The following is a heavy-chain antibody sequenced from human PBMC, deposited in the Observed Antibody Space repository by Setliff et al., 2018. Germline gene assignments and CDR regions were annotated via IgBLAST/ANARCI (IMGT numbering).Heavy chain of an antibody. J-gene: IGHJ4*02. V-gene: IGHV4-39*07. CDR1: GGSISSSSHY. CDR2: IYYTGST. D-gene: IGHD1-1*01. Sequence: SETLSLTCTVSGGSISSSSHYWGWIRQPPGKGLEWIGSIYYTGSTYYNPSLKSRVTMLVDTSKRQFSLKLGSATAADTAVYYCARDMGQPYYFESWGLGTLVTVSS. CDR3: ARDMGQPYYFES.